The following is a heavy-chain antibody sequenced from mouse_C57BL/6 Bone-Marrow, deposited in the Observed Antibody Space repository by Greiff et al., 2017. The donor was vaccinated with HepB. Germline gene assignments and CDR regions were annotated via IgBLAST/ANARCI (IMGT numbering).Heavy chain of an antibody. CDR3: TRAGTVWIDY. J-gene: IGHJ2*01. CDR1: GYTFTDYE. CDR2: IDPETGGT. Sequence: VQLQQSGAELVRPGASVTLSCKASGYTFTDYEMHWVKQTPVHGLEWIGAIDPETGGTAYNQKFKGKAILTADKSSSTAYMELRSLTSEDSAVYYCTRAGTVWIDYWGQGTTLTVSS. D-gene: IGHD1-1*01. V-gene: IGHV1-15*01.